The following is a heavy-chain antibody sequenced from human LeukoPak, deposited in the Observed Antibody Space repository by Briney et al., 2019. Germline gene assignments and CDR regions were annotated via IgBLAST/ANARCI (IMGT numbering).Heavy chain of an antibody. J-gene: IGHJ3*02. V-gene: IGHV5-51*01. CDR1: GYSFTSYW. Sequence: GGSLKISCKGSGYSFTSYWIGWVRQMPGKGLEWMGIIYPGDSDTRYSPSFQGQVTISADKSISTAYLQWSSLKASDTAMYYCARRFDYDSSGYYSPAVHDAFDIWGQGTMVTVSS. D-gene: IGHD3-22*01. CDR2: IYPGDSDT. CDR3: ARRFDYDSSGYYSPAVHDAFDI.